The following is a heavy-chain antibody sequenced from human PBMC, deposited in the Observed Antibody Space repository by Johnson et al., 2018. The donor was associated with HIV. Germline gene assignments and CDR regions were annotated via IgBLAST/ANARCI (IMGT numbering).Heavy chain of an antibody. Sequence: VQLVESGGGLVQPGRSLRLSCTASGFTFGDYAMSWFRQAPGKGLEWVAVIWYDGSNKYYADSVKGRFTISRDDSKNTLYLQMNSLKTEDTAVYYCTTDLAAVGSGAFDIWGQGTMVTVSS. J-gene: IGHJ3*02. CDR2: IWYDGSNK. CDR3: TTDLAAVGSGAFDI. CDR1: GFTFGDYA. V-gene: IGHV3-33*01. D-gene: IGHD6-13*01.